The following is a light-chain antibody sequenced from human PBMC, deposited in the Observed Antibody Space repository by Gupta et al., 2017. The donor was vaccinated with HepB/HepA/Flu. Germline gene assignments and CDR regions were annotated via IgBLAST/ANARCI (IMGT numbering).Light chain of an antibody. Sequence: QSVLTPPPSVSGAPGQRVPISCTGSSANIGAGYDVHWYQQLPGTAPKLLIYGNSNRPSGVPDRFSGSKSGTSASLAITGLQAEDEADYYCQSYDSSRSGVVFGGGTKLTVL. CDR2: GNS. CDR1: SANIGAGYD. J-gene: IGLJ2*01. CDR3: QSYDSSRSGVV. V-gene: IGLV1-40*01.